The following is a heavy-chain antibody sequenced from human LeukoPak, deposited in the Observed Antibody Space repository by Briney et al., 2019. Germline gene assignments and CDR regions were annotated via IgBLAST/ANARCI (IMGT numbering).Heavy chain of an antibody. D-gene: IGHD6-19*01. CDR2: IYSGGTT. V-gene: IGHV3-66*01. Sequence: GGSLRLSCSASGFTVSSDYMSWVRQAPGKGLAWLSVIYSGGTTYYADSVKGRFTISRDNSKNTVYLQMNSLRVEDTAVYYCTRGGSVPATRSFGYWGQGTLVTVSS. J-gene: IGHJ4*02. CDR3: TRGGSVPATRSFGY. CDR1: GFTVSSDY.